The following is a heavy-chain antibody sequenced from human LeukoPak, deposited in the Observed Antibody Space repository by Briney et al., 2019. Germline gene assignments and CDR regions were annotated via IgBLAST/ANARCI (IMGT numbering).Heavy chain of an antibody. CDR1: GYTFTSYY. CDR3: AREHMLYYFDY. V-gene: IGHV1-46*01. CDR2: INPSGGST. J-gene: IGHJ4*02. Sequence: GASVKVSCKASGYTFTSYYMHWVRQAPGQGLEWMGIINPSGGSTSYAQKFQGRDTMTRDTSMSTVYMELSSLRSEDTAVYYCAREHMLYYFDYWGQGTLVTVSS. D-gene: IGHD2-8*01.